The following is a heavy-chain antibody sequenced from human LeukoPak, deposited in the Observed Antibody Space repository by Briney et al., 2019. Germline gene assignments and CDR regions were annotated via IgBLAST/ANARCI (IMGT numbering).Heavy chain of an antibody. CDR2: ISYDGSNK. CDR3: ARVGVSITMVRGVLDY. Sequence: PGGSLRLSCAASGFTFSSYAMHWVRRAPGKGLEWVAVISYDGSNKYYADSVKGRFTISRDNSKNTLYLQMNSLRAEDTAVYYCARVGVSITMVRGVLDYWGQGTLVTVSS. D-gene: IGHD3-10*01. CDR1: GFTFSSYA. V-gene: IGHV3-30-3*01. J-gene: IGHJ4*02.